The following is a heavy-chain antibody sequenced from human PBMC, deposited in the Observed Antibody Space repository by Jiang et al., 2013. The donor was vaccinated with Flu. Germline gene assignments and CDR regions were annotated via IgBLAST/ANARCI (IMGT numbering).Heavy chain of an antibody. J-gene: IGHJ3*02. D-gene: IGHD1-26*01. V-gene: IGHV1-18*01. CDR2: ISAYNGNT. Sequence: GAEVKKPGASVKVSCKASGYTFTSYGISWVRQAPGQGLEWMGWISAYNGNTNYAQKLQGRVTMTTDTSTSTAYMELRSLRSDDTAVYYCAFKTKSGSYYLADDAFDIWGQGTMVTVSS. CDR3: AFKTKSGSYYLADDAFDI. CDR1: GYTFTSYG.